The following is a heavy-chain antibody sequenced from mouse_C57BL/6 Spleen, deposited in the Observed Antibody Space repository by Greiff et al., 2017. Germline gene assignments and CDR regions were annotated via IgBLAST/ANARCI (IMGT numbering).Heavy chain of an antibody. V-gene: IGHV1-69*01. CDR3: ARGDGSSYYFDY. Sequence: VQGVESGAELVMPGASVKLSCKASGYTFTSYWMHWVKQRPGQGLEWIGEIDPSDSYTNYNQKFKGKSTLTVDKSSSTAYMQLSSLTSEDSAVYYCARGDGSSYYFDYWGQGTTLTVSS. D-gene: IGHD1-1*01. CDR2: IDPSDSYT. J-gene: IGHJ2*01. CDR1: GYTFTSYW.